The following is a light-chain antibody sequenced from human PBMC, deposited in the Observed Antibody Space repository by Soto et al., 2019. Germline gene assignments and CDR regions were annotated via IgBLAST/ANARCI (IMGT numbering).Light chain of an antibody. V-gene: IGLV2-14*01. Sequence: ALTQPASVSGSPGQSITISCTGTSSDVGGYNYVSWYQQHPGKAPKLMIYDVSNRPSGVSNRFSGSKSGNTASLTISGLQAEDEADYYCSSYTSSSTSDVVFGGGTKLTVL. CDR2: DVS. CDR3: SSYTSSSTSDVV. CDR1: SSDVGGYNY. J-gene: IGLJ2*01.